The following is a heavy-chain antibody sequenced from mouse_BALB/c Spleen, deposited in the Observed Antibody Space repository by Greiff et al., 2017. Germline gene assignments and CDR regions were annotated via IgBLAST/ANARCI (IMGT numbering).Heavy chain of an antibody. Sequence: VHLVESGPGLVAPSQSLSITCTVSGFSLTGYGVNWVRQPPGKGLEWLGMIWGDGSTDYNSALKSRLSISKDNSKSQVFLKMNSLQTDDTARYYCAREYRYDGYYFDYWGQGTTLTVSS. CDR2: IWGDGST. CDR1: GFSLTGYG. J-gene: IGHJ2*01. CDR3: AREYRYDGYYFDY. D-gene: IGHD2-14*01. V-gene: IGHV2-6-7*01.